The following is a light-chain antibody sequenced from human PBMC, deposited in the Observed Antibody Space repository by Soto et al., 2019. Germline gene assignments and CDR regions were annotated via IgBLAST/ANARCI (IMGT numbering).Light chain of an antibody. CDR1: QFISSSY. CDR3: QQYDSFPWT. CDR2: GAS. V-gene: IGKV3-20*01. Sequence: NVLTQSPGTLSLSPGERATLSCRASQFISSSYFAWFQQKPGQAPRLLIYGASSRASGNPDRFSGGGSGTDFTLTISRLEPEDFAVYYCQQYDSFPWTFGQGTKVEI. J-gene: IGKJ1*01.